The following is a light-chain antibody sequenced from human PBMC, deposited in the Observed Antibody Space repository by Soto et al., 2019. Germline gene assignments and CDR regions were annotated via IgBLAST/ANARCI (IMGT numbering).Light chain of an antibody. J-gene: IGKJ1*01. CDR2: GAS. V-gene: IGKV3-15*01. CDR3: QQYNDWWT. Sequence: EIVLTQSPDTLSLSPGERATLSCRASQSVSTDSLAWYQQRPGQAPRLLIYGASTRATGVPGRFSGSGSGTEFTLTISSLQSEDFAVYYCQQYNDWWTFGQGTKVDIK. CDR1: QSVSTD.